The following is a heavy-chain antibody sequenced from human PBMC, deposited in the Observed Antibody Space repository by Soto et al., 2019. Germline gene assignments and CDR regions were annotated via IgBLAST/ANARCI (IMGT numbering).Heavy chain of an antibody. D-gene: IGHD6-19*01. CDR3: ARQWLVINSILAPIW. CDR2: ISGSGGTT. V-gene: IGHV3-23*01. CDR1: GFTFDSYA. Sequence: EVQLLESGGGLVQPGGSLRLSCTASGFTFDSYAMSWVRQAPGKGLEWVSAISGSGGTTYYADSVKGRFTISRDNSKNTLYLQMNSLRAEDTAVYYCARQWLVINSILAPIWWGQGTLVTVSS. J-gene: IGHJ4*02.